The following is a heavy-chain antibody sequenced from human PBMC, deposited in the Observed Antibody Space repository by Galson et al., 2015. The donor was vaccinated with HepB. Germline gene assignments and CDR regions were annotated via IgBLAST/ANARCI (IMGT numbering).Heavy chain of an antibody. D-gene: IGHD1-26*01. CDR2: ISYDGSDK. CDR1: GFTSSSYA. J-gene: IGHJ4*02. V-gene: IGHV3-30-3*01. CDR3: ARTRIVGATWPGFDY. Sequence: SLRLSCAASGFTSSSYAMHWVRQAPGKGLEWVAVISYDGSDKYYADSVKGRFTISRDNSKNTLYLRMNSLRAEDTAVYYCARTRIVGATWPGFDYWGQGTLVTVSS.